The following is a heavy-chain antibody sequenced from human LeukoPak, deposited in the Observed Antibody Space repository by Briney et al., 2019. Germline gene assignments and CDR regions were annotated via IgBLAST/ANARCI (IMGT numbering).Heavy chain of an antibody. D-gene: IGHD6-19*01. Sequence: SETLSLTCTVSAGSVSSGRYYWSWLRQPPGKGLEWNGYIYYSGSTNYNPSLKSRVTISVDTPKNQFSLKLSSVTAADTDVDYGARGAVAGTLDWFDPWGEGTLVTVSS. CDR3: ARGAVAGTLDWFDP. V-gene: IGHV4-61*01. CDR1: AGSVSSGRYY. J-gene: IGHJ5*02. CDR2: IYYSGST.